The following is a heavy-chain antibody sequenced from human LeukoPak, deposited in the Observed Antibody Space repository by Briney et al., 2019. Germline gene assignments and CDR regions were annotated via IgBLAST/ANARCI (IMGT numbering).Heavy chain of an antibody. D-gene: IGHD1/OR15-1a*01. CDR1: GGSFSGYY. V-gene: IGHV4-34*01. J-gene: IGHJ5*02. Sequence: SETLSPTCAVYGGSFSGYYWSWIRQPPGKGLEWIGEINHSGSTNYNPSLKSRVTISVDTSKNQFSLKLSSVTAADTAVYYCARVGFWNRYNWFDPWGQGTLDTVSS. CDR2: INHSGST. CDR3: ARVGFWNRYNWFDP.